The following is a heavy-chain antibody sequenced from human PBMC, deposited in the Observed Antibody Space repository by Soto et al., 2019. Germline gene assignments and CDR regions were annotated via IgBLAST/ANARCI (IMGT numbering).Heavy chain of an antibody. CDR1: GYTFTSYA. V-gene: IGHV1-3*01. CDR2: INAGNGNT. Sequence: ASVKVSCKASGYTFTSYAMHWVRQAPGQRLEWMGWINAGNGNTKYSQKFQGRVTITRDTSASTAYMELSSLRSEDAAVYYCARDPDIAAAGTVNYWGQGTLVTVSS. CDR3: ARDPDIAAAGTVNY. J-gene: IGHJ4*02. D-gene: IGHD6-13*01.